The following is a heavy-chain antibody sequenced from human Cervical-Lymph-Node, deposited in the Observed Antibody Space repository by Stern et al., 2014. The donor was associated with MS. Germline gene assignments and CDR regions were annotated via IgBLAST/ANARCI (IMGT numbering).Heavy chain of an antibody. V-gene: IGHV3-72*01. Sequence: EVQLVESGGGLVQPGGSLRLSCAASGFTFSDHYMDWVRQAPGQGLEWVGRTRNKANSYTTEYAASVKGRFTISRDDSKNSLYLQMNSLKTEDTAVYYCARELITIFGVVPYYYYGMDVWGQGTTVTVSS. CDR3: ARELITIFGVVPYYYYGMDV. J-gene: IGHJ6*02. CDR2: TRNKANSYTT. D-gene: IGHD3-3*01. CDR1: GFTFSDHY.